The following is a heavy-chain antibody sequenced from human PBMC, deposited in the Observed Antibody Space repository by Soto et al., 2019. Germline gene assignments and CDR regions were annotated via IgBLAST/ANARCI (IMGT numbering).Heavy chain of an antibody. CDR2: IYYSGGT. D-gene: IGHD1-26*01. V-gene: IGHV4-59*08. J-gene: IGHJ4*02. CDR3: ARRYGGNLDY. Sequence: SETLSLTCTVSGGSISSYYWSWIRQPPGKGLEWIGYIYYSGGTNYNPSLKSRVNISVDSSKNHFSLKLSSVTAADTAVYYCARRYGGNLDYWGQGTLVTVSS. CDR1: GGSISSYY.